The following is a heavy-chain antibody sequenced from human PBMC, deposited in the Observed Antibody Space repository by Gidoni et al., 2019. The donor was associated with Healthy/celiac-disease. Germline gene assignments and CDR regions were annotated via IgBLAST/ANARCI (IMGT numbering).Heavy chain of an antibody. J-gene: IGHJ2*01. D-gene: IGHD3-3*01. CDR1: GFTFSSYA. CDR3: ARDQKRITIFGVVIPYWYFDL. CDR2: ISYDGSNK. V-gene: IGHV3-30-3*01. Sequence: QVQLVESGGGVVQPGRSLRLSCAASGFTFSSYAMHWVRQAPGKGLEWVAVISYDGSNKYYADSVKGRFTISRDNSKNTLYLQMNSLRAEDTAVYYCARDQKRITIFGVVIPYWYFDLWGRGTLVTVSS.